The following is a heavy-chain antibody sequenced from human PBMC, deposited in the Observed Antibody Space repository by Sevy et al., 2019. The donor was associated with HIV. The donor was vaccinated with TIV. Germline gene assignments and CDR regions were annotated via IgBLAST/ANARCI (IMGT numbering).Heavy chain of an antibody. V-gene: IGHV1-24*01. CDR1: GYSLTDLS. Sequence: ASVKVSCKVSGYSLTDLSMHWVRRAPGIGLEWMGRFDPEDGETIYAQKFQGRVTMTEETSRDTAYMELSSLRSEDTAMYYCATTREYYSDNSGYIYYWGQGTLVTVSS. CDR3: ATTREYYSDNSGYIYY. CDR2: FDPEDGET. D-gene: IGHD3-22*01. J-gene: IGHJ4*02.